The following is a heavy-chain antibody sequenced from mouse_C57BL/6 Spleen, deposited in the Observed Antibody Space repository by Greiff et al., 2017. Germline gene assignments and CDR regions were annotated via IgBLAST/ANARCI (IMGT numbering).Heavy chain of an antibody. CDR3: ASLGYYVRYYAMDY. V-gene: IGHV1-82*01. D-gene: IGHD2-3*01. CDR1: GYAFSSSW. CDR2: IYPGDGDT. Sequence: QVQLQQSGPELVKPGASVKISCKASGYAFSSSWMNWVKQRPGKGLEWIGRIYPGDGDTNYNGKFKGKATLTADKSSSTAYMQLSSLTSEDSAVYFCASLGYYVRYYAMDYWGQGTSVTVSS. J-gene: IGHJ4*01.